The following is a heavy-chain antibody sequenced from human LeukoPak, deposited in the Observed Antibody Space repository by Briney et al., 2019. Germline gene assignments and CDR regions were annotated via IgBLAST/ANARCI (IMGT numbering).Heavy chain of an antibody. D-gene: IGHD3-10*01. Sequence: GGSLRLSCEVSGFTLNKAWMTWVRQAPGKGLEWVGRIKSKSDGGTTDYAVPVKGRFTISRDDSQNTLYLQMNSLKNEDTAVYFCSKIGTGFDNWGQGTLVTVSS. CDR2: IKSKSDGGTT. CDR1: GFTLNKAW. V-gene: IGHV3-15*01. J-gene: IGHJ4*02. CDR3: SKIGTGFDN.